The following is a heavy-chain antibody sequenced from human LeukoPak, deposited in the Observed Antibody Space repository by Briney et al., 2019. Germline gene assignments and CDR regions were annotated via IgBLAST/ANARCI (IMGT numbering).Heavy chain of an antibody. Sequence: ASVKVSCKASGYTFTGYYMHWVRQAPGQGLEWMGWINPNSGGTNYAQKFQGRVTMTRDTSISTAYMELSRLRSDDTAVYYCARGRRTLIVGATRNAFDVWGQGTIVTVSS. J-gene: IGHJ3*01. D-gene: IGHD1-26*01. CDR3: ARGRRTLIVGATRNAFDV. CDR1: GYTFTGYY. CDR2: INPNSGGT. V-gene: IGHV1-2*02.